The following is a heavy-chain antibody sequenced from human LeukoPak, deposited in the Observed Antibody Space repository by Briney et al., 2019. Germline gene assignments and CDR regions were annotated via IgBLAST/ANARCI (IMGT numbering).Heavy chain of an antibody. Sequence: SVKVSCKASGGTFSSYAISWVRQAPGQGLEWMGGIIPIFGTANYAQKFQGRVTITADESTSTAYMELSSLRSEDTAVYYCARGGLYSGYLPLGVYYYYYMDVWGKGTTVTVSS. CDR1: GGTFSSYA. D-gene: IGHD5-12*01. V-gene: IGHV1-69*01. CDR3: ARGGLYSGYLPLGVYYYYYMDV. J-gene: IGHJ6*03. CDR2: IIPIFGTA.